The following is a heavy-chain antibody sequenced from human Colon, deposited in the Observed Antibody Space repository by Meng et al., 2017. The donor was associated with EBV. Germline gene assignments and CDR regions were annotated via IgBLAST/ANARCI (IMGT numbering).Heavy chain of an antibody. CDR2: IYYTGST. V-gene: IGHV4-39*07. CDR1: GDAISGSGDY. J-gene: IGHJ4*02. Sequence: QLQLQGPGPGLWRPSETLSLTCSVSGDAISGSGDYWGWVRQPPGKGLEWIGNIYYTGSTYYNPSLKSRVTISVDTSKNQFSLKVTSMTAADTAVYYCARDGPLLWGPGTLVTVSS. CDR3: ARDGPLL.